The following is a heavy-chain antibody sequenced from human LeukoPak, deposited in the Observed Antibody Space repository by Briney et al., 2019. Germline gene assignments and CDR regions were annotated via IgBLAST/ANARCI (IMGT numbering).Heavy chain of an antibody. CDR1: GGSISSHF. D-gene: IGHD6-13*01. CDR2: ISYTGRP. J-gene: IGHJ4*02. V-gene: IGHV4-59*11. Sequence: SETLSLTCTVSGGSISSHFWSWIRQPPGKGLEWIGYISYTGRPNYNPSLKSRVSISIDTSKNQFSLNLSSVTAADTAVYYCARVVMSGSWYFDYWGQGTLVTVSS. CDR3: ARVVMSGSWYFDY.